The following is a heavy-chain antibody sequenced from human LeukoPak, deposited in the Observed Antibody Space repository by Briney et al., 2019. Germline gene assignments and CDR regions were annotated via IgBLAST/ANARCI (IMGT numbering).Heavy chain of an antibody. CDR1: GGTFSSYA. V-gene: IGHV1-69*13. Sequence: SVKVSCKASGGTFSSYAISWVRQAPGQGLEWMGGIIPIFGTANYAQKFQGRVTITADESTSTAYMELSSLRSEDTAVYYCARGLPTGEYYYDSSGPPESYWGQGTLVTVSS. J-gene: IGHJ4*02. CDR2: IIPIFGTA. CDR3: ARGLPTGEYYYDSSGPPESY. D-gene: IGHD3-22*01.